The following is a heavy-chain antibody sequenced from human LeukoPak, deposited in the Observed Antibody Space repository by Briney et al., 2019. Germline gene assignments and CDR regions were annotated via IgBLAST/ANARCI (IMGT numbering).Heavy chain of an antibody. CDR2: IYHSGST. V-gene: IGHV4-38-2*01. Sequence: SETLPLTCVVSGYSISSGHYWGWIRQPPGKGLEWIGSIYHSGSTYYNPSLNSRVTISVDTSKNQFSLELSSVTAADTAVYYCARRDYITIMFDYWGQGTLVTVSS. CDR1: GYSISSGHY. J-gene: IGHJ4*02. D-gene: IGHD3-10*01. CDR3: ARRDYITIMFDY.